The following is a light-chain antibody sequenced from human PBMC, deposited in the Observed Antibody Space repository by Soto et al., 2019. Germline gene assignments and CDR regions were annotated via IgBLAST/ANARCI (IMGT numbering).Light chain of an antibody. Sequence: EVVMTQSPDTLSVSPGEIATLSCRSSQSVSSNLAWYQQKLGQAPRLLIYGASTRATGISARISGSGSGTEFTLTISSLQSEDFEIYYCQQYNNGPRTFGQGTKVDIK. V-gene: IGKV3-15*01. CDR3: QQYNNGPRT. J-gene: IGKJ1*01. CDR2: GAS. CDR1: QSVSSN.